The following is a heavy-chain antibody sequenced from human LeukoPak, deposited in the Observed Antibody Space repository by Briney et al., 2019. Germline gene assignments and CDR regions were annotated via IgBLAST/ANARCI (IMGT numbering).Heavy chain of an antibody. J-gene: IGHJ4*02. CDR1: GFTFSSYS. Sequence: PGGSLRLSCAASGFTFSSYSLNWVRQAPGKGLEWVSSISSDSKYIYYADSLKGRFTISRDNAQNSLYLQMNSLRAEDTAVYYCAKTWIQLWLLGYWGQGTLVTVSS. V-gene: IGHV3-21*04. CDR2: ISSDSKYI. D-gene: IGHD5-18*01. CDR3: AKTWIQLWLLGY.